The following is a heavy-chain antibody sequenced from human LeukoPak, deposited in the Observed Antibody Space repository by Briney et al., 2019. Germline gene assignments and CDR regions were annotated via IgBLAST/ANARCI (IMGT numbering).Heavy chain of an antibody. D-gene: IGHD6-19*01. V-gene: IGHV4-34*01. Sequence: SETLSLTCAVYGGSFSGYYWSWIRQPPGKGLEWIGEINHSGSTNYNPCLKSRVTISVDTSKNQFSLKLSSVTAADTAVYYCATYKEGYSSGWYAQYYYYGMDVWGQGTTVTVSS. J-gene: IGHJ6*02. CDR1: GGSFSGYY. CDR2: INHSGST. CDR3: ATYKEGYSSGWYAQYYYYGMDV.